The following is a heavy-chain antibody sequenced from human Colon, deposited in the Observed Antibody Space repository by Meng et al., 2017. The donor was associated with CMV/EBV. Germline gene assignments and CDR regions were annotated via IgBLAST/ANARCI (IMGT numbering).Heavy chain of an antibody. CDR1: GFTFSGYA. Sequence: GGSLRLSCAASGFTFSGYAMNWVRQAPGKGLEWVSFIDYSGTTKYYIDSVKGRFTISRDNAKNSLYLQMNSLRAEDTAIYYCARVVFWSNYPRFDPWGQGTLVTVSS. CDR2: IDYSGTTK. D-gene: IGHD3-3*01. CDR3: ARVVFWSNYPRFDP. J-gene: IGHJ5*02. V-gene: IGHV3-48*03.